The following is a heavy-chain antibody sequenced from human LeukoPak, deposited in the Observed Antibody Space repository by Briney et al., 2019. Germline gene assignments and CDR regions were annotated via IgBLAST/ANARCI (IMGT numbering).Heavy chain of an antibody. J-gene: IGHJ4*02. V-gene: IGHV1-18*04. Sequence: ASVKVSCKASGYTFISYGINWVRQAPGQGGEWMGWISTYNGNTNYAQKFQGGVTITTDTSTSTAYMEVKSMRSDDTAVYYCPREWAGGYSYGPYLDYWGQGTLVTVSS. D-gene: IGHD5-18*01. CDR1: GYTFISYG. CDR3: PREWAGGYSYGPYLDY. CDR2: ISTYNGNT.